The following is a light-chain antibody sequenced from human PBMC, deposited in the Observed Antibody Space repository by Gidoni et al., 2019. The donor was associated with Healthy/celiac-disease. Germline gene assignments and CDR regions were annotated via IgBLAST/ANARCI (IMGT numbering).Light chain of an antibody. V-gene: IGKV3-20*01. J-gene: IGKJ2*01. CDR1: QSVSSNY. CDR2: GAS. Sequence: DIVLTPSPGTLSLSPGERATLSCRASQSVSSNYLAWYQQKPGQAPRLLIYGASSRATGIPDRFSGSGSGTDFTLTISRLEPEDFAVYYCQQYGSSLYTFGQGTQAGDQT. CDR3: QQYGSSLYT.